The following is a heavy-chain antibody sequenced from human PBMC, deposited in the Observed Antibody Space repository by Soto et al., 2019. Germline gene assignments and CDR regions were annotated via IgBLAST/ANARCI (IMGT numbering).Heavy chain of an antibody. CDR3: AREVWYFDL. CDR1: GFTFSGYG. J-gene: IGHJ2*01. Sequence: QVQLVESGGGVVQPGRSLRLSCAASGFTFSGYGMQWVRQAPGKGLDWLAVITSDGSDKYYADSVKGRFTISRDNYKNTLYLQMNSLRAEDTAVYYCAREVWYFDLWGRGNLVSVSS. CDR2: ITSDGSDK. V-gene: IGHV3-30*03.